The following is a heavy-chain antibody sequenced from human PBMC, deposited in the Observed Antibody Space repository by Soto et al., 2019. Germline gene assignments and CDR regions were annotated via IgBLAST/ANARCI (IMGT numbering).Heavy chain of an antibody. CDR1: GFTFSSYS. CDR2: ISSSSSYI. CDR3: ARDGTYGGYSTSMDV. V-gene: IGHV3-21*01. J-gene: IGHJ6*02. D-gene: IGHD5-12*01. Sequence: GGSLRLSCAASGFTFSSYSMNWVRQAPGKGLEWVSSISSSSSYIYYADSVKGRFTISRDSAKNSLYLQMNSLRAEDTAVYYCARDGTYGGYSTSMDVWGQGTTVTVSS.